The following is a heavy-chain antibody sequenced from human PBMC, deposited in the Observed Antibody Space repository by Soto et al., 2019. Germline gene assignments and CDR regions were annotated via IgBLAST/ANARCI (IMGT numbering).Heavy chain of an antibody. D-gene: IGHD2-21*01. CDR2: INAYNGNT. CDR1: GYTFTSYG. J-gene: IGHJ5*02. Sequence: QVQLVQSGAEVKKPGASVKVSCKASGYTFTSYGISWVRQAPGQGLEWMGWINAYNGNTNYAQKLQGRVTMTTDTSTSSADMELRSLRSGDEAVYYCARVVPPCDPWGQGTLVTVSS. CDR3: ARVVPPCDP. V-gene: IGHV1-18*01.